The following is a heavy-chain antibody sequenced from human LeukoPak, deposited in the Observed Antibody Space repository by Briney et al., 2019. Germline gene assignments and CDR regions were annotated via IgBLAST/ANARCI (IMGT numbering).Heavy chain of an antibody. CDR2: ISGRSSTI. CDR3: ARGPLWFGEYLSDY. D-gene: IGHD3-10*01. V-gene: IGHV3-48*01. CDR1: GFTFSSYN. Sequence: GGSLRLSCAASGFTFSSYNMNWVRQAPGKGLEWVSYISGRSSTIYYADSVKGRFTISRDNAKNSLYLQMNSLRAEDTAVYYCARGPLWFGEYLSDYWGQGTLVTVSS. J-gene: IGHJ4*02.